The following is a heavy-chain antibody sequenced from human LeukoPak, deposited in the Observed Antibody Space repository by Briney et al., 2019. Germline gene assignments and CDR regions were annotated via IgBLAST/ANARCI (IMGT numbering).Heavy chain of an antibody. CDR3: ARGGYYGSGRYYFDS. V-gene: IGHV3-7*01. Sequence: GGSLRLSCAASGFTFSIYWMSWFRQAPGKGLEWVAHIKKDGSEKNYVDSVKGRFTISRDNTKNSVYLQMNSLRGEDTGVYYCARGGYYGSGRYYFDSWGQGTLVTVSS. J-gene: IGHJ4*02. D-gene: IGHD3-3*01. CDR2: IKKDGSEK. CDR1: GFTFSIYW.